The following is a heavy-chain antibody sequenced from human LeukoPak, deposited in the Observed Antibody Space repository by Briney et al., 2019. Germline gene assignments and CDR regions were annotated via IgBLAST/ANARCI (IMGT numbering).Heavy chain of an antibody. D-gene: IGHD3-22*01. V-gene: IGHV4-4*07. J-gene: IGHJ4*02. Sequence: SETLSLTCTVSGGSISSYYWSWIRQPAGKGLEWIGRIYGSGSTNYNPSLRSRVTMSVDTSKSQFSLKLSSVTAADTAVYYCARGPHTGVNYYDSSGYYYWGQGTLVTVSS. CDR2: IYGSGST. CDR3: ARGPHTGVNYYDSSGYYY. CDR1: GGSISSYY.